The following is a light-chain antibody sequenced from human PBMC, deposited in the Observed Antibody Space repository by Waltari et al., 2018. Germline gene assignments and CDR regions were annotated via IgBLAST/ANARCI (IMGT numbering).Light chain of an antibody. CDR2: EAT. J-gene: IGLJ2*01. CDR1: SSDIGGYND. V-gene: IGLV2-8*01. Sequence: QSALTQPPSASGSPGQSVTISCTGTSSDIGGYNDVSWYHQHPGTVPRLIIHEATARPSGVPYRFAASKSGNTASLTVSGLQAEDEADYYCSSYSCVGCPHVLFGGGTKLTVL. CDR3: SSYSCVGCPHVL.